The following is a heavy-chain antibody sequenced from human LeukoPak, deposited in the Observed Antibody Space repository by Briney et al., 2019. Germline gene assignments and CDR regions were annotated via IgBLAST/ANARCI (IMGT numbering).Heavy chain of an antibody. Sequence: GGSLRLSCAASGFTFSSYGMHWVRQTPEKGLEWVANIKEDASEENYVDSVKGRFTISRDNAKNSLYLQMNSLRAEDTAVYYCAIAAGWELGYWGQGTLVTVSS. CDR2: IKEDASEE. D-gene: IGHD6-25*01. CDR1: GFTFSSYG. V-gene: IGHV3-7*01. J-gene: IGHJ4*02. CDR3: AIAAGWELGY.